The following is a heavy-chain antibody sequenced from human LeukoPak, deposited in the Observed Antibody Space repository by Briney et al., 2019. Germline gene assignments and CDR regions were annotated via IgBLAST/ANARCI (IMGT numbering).Heavy chain of an antibody. J-gene: IGHJ4*02. D-gene: IGHD2-2*01. Sequence: SETLSLTCAVYGGSFSGYYWSWIRQPPGKGLEWIGEINHSGSTNYNPSLKSRVTISVDTSKNQFSLKLSSVTAADTAVYYCARDGYCSSTSGPPFDYWGQGTLVTVSS. CDR3: ARDGYCSSTSGPPFDY. CDR1: GGSFSGYY. V-gene: IGHV4-34*01. CDR2: INHSGST.